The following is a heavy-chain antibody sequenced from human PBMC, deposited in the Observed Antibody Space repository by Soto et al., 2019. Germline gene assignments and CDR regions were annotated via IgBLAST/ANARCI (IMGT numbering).Heavy chain of an antibody. CDR3: ARAPAPYCSSTSCSLWDYYYMDV. V-gene: IGHV4-31*03. CDR1: GGSISSGGYY. D-gene: IGHD2-2*01. Sequence: QVQLQESGPGLVKPSKTLSLTCTVSGGSISSGGYYWSWIRQHPGKGLEWIGYIYYSGSTYYNPSLGSRVTISVDTSKNQFSLKLSSVTAADTAVYYCARAPAPYCSSTSCSLWDYYYMDVWGKGTTVTVSS. J-gene: IGHJ6*03. CDR2: IYYSGST.